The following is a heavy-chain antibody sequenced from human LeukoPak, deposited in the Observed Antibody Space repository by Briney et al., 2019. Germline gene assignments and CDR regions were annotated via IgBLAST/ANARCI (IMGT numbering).Heavy chain of an antibody. CDR3: ARGLEPSRSYYGGDDY. CDR2: IKQDGSEK. Sequence: PGGSLRLSCAASGFTFSSYWMSWVRQVPGKGLEWLANIKQDGSEKYYVDSVKGRFTISRDNAKNSLYLQMNSLRAEDTAVYYCARGLEPSRSYYGGDDYWGQGTLVTVSS. CDR1: GFTFSSYW. D-gene: IGHD1-26*01. V-gene: IGHV3-7*01. J-gene: IGHJ4*02.